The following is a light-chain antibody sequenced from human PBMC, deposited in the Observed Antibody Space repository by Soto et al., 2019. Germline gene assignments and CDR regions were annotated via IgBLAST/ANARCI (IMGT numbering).Light chain of an antibody. V-gene: IGKV1-9*01. J-gene: IGKJ4*01. Sequence: DIQLTQSPSFLSASVGDRVTITCRASQGISSYLAWYQQKPGKAPKLLIYAASTLQSGDPSRFSGSGSGTEFTLTISSLQPEDFATYYCQQLNRYPLTFGGGTKVEIK. CDR1: QGISSY. CDR2: AAS. CDR3: QQLNRYPLT.